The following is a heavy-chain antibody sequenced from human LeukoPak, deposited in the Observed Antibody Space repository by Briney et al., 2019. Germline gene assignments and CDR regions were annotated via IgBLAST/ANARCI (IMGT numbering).Heavy chain of an antibody. CDR2: IIPIFGTA. Sequence: ASVKVSCKASGGTFSSYAISWVRQAPGQGLEWMGGIIPIFGTADYAQKFQGRVTITADESTSTVYMELSSLRSEDTAVYYCARELVVARYDYWGQGTLVTVSS. V-gene: IGHV1-69*13. D-gene: IGHD3-22*01. J-gene: IGHJ4*02. CDR1: GGTFSSYA. CDR3: ARELVVARYDY.